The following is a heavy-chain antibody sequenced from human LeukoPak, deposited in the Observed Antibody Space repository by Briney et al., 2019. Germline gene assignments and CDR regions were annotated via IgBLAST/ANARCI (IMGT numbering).Heavy chain of an antibody. J-gene: IGHJ4*02. Sequence: GSLRLSCAASGFSFSSYAMHWVRQAPGKGLEYVSAISPNGGNTYYSNSVKGRFTISRDNSKNTLYLHMGSLRAEDMAVYYCTRGNSYSYDYWGQGTLVTVSS. V-gene: IGHV3-64*01. D-gene: IGHD5-18*01. CDR1: GFSFSSYA. CDR2: ISPNGGNT. CDR3: TRGNSYSYDY.